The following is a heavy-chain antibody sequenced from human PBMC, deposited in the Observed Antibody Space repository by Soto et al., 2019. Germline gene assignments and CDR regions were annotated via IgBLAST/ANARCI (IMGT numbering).Heavy chain of an antibody. V-gene: IGHV1-18*01. D-gene: IGHD2-2*01. J-gene: IGHJ3*02. CDR3: AIDLPSQVYCSSTSFYDAFDI. CDR1: GYTFTSYG. Sequence: ASVKVSCKASGYTFTSYGISGVRQAPGQELEWMGWSSAYNGNTNYAQKLQGRVTKTTATSKSAAHMELRSLRSEDTAVYYCAIDLPSQVYCSSTSFYDAFDIWGQGTMVTVSS. CDR2: SSAYNGNT.